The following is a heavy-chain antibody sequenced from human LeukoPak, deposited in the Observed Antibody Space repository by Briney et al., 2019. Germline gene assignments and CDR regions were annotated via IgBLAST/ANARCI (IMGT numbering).Heavy chain of an antibody. Sequence: GGSLRLSCSASGFTFTTNAMTWVRQAPGKGLEWVSTIRGNGDRTHYADSVTGRFTISRDNSKNTLFLQMNSLRAEDTAVYYCARARGSGLTLFDYWGQGTLVTVSS. CDR1: GFTFTTNA. CDR2: IRGNGDRT. CDR3: ARARGSGLTLFDY. D-gene: IGHD6-19*01. V-gene: IGHV3-23*01. J-gene: IGHJ4*02.